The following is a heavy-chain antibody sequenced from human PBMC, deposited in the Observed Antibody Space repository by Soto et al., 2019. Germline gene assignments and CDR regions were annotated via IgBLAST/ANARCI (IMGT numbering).Heavy chain of an antibody. J-gene: IGHJ4*02. CDR3: ARESPGYCSGGSCYADFDY. CDR1: GYTFTSYG. D-gene: IGHD2-15*01. Sequence: ASVKVSCKASGYTFTSYGISWVRQAPGQGLERMGWISAYNGNTNYAQKLQGRVTMTTDTSTSTAYMELRSLRSDDTAVYYCARESPGYCSGGSCYADFDYWGQGTLVTVSS. V-gene: IGHV1-18*01. CDR2: ISAYNGNT.